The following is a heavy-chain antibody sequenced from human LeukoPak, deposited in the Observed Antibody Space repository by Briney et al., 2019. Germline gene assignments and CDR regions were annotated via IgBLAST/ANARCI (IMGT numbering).Heavy chain of an antibody. V-gene: IGHV1-24*01. CDR2: FEPEDGET. CDR3: ATGINQLLLFDY. CDR1: GYTLTELS. J-gene: IGHJ4*02. Sequence: ASVKVSCKVSGYTLTELSMYWVRQAPGKGLEWMGGFEPEDGETIYAQKFQGRVTMTEDTSTDTAYMELSSLRSEDTAVYYCATGINQLLLFDYWGQGTLVTVSS. D-gene: IGHD2-2*01.